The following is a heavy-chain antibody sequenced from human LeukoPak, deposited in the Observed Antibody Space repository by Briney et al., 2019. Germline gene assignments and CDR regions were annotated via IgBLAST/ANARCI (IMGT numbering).Heavy chain of an antibody. V-gene: IGHV3-30*04. J-gene: IGHJ1*01. Sequence: GRSLRLSCAASGFTFSSYAMHWVRQAPGKGLEWVAVISYDGSNKYYAGSVKGRFTISRDNSKNTLYLQMNSLRAEDTAVYYCARSYGDYFEYFQHWGQGTLVTVSS. CDR1: GFTFSSYA. CDR3: ARSYGDYFEYFQH. CDR2: ISYDGSNK. D-gene: IGHD4-17*01.